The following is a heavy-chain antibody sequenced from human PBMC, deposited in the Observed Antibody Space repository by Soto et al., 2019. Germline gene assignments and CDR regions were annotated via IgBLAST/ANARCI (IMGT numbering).Heavy chain of an antibody. V-gene: IGHV1-2*04. Sequence: QVQLVQSGAEVKKPGASVKVSCKASGYTFTGYYMHWVRQAPGQGLEWMGWINPNSGGTNYAQKFQGWLIMTRDTSISTAYMELSRLRADDTAVYYWSRDLVGDTAMVAYYYCMDVWGQGTTVTVSS. J-gene: IGHJ6*02. CDR3: SRDLVGDTAMVAYYYCMDV. CDR2: INPNSGGT. CDR1: GYTFTGYY. D-gene: IGHD5-18*01.